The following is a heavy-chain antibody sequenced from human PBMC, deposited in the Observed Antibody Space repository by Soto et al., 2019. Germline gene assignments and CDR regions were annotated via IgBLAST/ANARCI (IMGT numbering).Heavy chain of an antibody. CDR1: GYTFTSYD. D-gene: IGHD2-2*01. Sequence: KVSCKASGYTFTSYDINWVRHATGQGLEWMGLMNPHSGNTGYAQKFQGRITMTRNTSISTAYMELSSLRSEDTAVYYCAVASIVVVQAAIPKWGQGTQVTVSS. CDR2: MNPHSGNT. V-gene: IGHV1-8*01. J-gene: IGHJ4*02. CDR3: AVASIVVVQAAIPK.